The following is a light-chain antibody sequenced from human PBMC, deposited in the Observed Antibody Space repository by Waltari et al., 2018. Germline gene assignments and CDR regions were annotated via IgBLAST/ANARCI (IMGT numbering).Light chain of an antibody. CDR1: QSVFYSSNNKNY. Sequence: DIVMTQSPDSLAVSLGERATINCKSSQSVFYSSNNKNYLGWYQQKPGHPPKLLIYWASPREPGVPDRFSGSGSVTNFTLTITSLQAEDVALYYCQQYYSPPLTFGQGTKVEIK. CDR2: WAS. J-gene: IGKJ1*01. CDR3: QQYYSPPLT. V-gene: IGKV4-1*01.